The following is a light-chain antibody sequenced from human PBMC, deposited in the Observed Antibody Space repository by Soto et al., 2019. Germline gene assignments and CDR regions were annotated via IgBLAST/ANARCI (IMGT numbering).Light chain of an antibody. CDR2: GAS. CDR3: QQSPRT. Sequence: EIVMTQSPSTLYVSPGERATLSCRASQSVSSNLAWYQQKPGQAPRLLIYGASSRATGVPDRFSGSGSGTDFTLTISRLEPEDFALYYCQQSPRTFGQGTKVDIK. J-gene: IGKJ1*01. CDR1: QSVSSN. V-gene: IGKV3D-15*01.